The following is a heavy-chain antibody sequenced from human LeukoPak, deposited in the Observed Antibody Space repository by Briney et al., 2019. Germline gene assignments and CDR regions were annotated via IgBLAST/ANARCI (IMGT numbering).Heavy chain of an antibody. D-gene: IGHD5-18*01. CDR3: ARRLRGYRYGYGIDY. CDR1: GGSISSYY. J-gene: IGHJ4*02. V-gene: IGHV4-59*12. Sequence: SETLSLTCTVSGGSISSYYWSWIRQPPGKGLEWIGYIYYSGSTNYNPSLKSRVTISVDTSKNQSSLKLSSVTAADTAVYYCARRLRGYRYGYGIDYWGQGTLVTVPS. CDR2: IYYSGST.